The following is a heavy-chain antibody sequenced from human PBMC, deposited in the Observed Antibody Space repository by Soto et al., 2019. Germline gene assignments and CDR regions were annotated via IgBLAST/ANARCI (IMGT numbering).Heavy chain of an antibody. D-gene: IGHD1-1*01. V-gene: IGHV1-18*01. J-gene: IGHJ4*02. CDR1: GYGFTTYG. CDR3: ARGRYGDY. CDR2: ISAHNGNT. Sequence: QVHLVQSGAEVKKPGASVKVSCKGSGYGFTTYGITWVRHAPGQGLEWMAWISAHNGNTNYAQKLQGRVTVTRDTSTSTAYMELRSLRSDDSAVYYCARGRYGDYWGQGALVTVS.